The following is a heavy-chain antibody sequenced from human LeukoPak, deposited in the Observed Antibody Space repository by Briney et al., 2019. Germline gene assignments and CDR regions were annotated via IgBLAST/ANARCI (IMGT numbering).Heavy chain of an antibody. V-gene: IGHV3-33*03. Sequence: GGSLRLSCVASGFTLRDYGMHWVRQAPGKGLEWVAAIWNDGSKEDYADSVKGRFTISRDMSKNTVYLEMDSLRAEDTAVYYCAKDFSGSYDGSAFDIWGQGTMVTVSS. CDR3: AKDFSGSYDGSAFDI. CDR2: IWNDGSKE. CDR1: GFTLRDYG. D-gene: IGHD1-26*01. J-gene: IGHJ3*02.